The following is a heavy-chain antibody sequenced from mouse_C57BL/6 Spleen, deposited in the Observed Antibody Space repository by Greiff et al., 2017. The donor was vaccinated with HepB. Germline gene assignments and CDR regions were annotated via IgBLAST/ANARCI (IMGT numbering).Heavy chain of an antibody. CDR3: ARVGYDPYYYAMDY. D-gene: IGHD2-2*01. CDR2: IYPGDGDT. Sequence: VKLVESGPELVKPGASVKISCKASGYAFSSSWMNWVKQRPGKGLEWIGRIYPGDGDTNYNGKFKGKATLTADKSSSTAYMQLSSLTSEDSAVYFCARVGYDPYYYAMDYWGQGTSVTVSS. V-gene: IGHV1-82*01. CDR1: GYAFSSSW. J-gene: IGHJ4*01.